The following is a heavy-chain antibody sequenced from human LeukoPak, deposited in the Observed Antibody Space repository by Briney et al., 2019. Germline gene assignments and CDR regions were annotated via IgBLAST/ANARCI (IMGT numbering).Heavy chain of an antibody. J-gene: IGHJ5*02. V-gene: IGHV1-69*01. CDR2: IIPIFGTA. D-gene: IGHD6-19*01. CDR3: ARETVSSGWYRYWFDP. Sequence: GSSVKVSCKASGGTFSSYAISWVRRAPGQGLEWMGGIIPIFGTANYAQKFQGRVTITADESTSTAYMELSSLRSEDTAVYYCARETVSSGWYRYWFDPWGQETLVTVSS. CDR1: GGTFSSYA.